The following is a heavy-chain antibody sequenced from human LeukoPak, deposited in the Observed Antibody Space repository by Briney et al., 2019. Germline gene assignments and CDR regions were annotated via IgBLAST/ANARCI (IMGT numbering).Heavy chain of an antibody. D-gene: IGHD3-3*01. J-gene: IGHJ6*03. CDR1: GFTFSSYS. Sequence: VGSLRLSCAASGFTFSSYSMNWVRQAPGKGLEWVSSISSSSSYIYYADSAKGRFTISRDNAKNSLYLQMNSLRAEDTAVYYCARDSRLTIFGVVIISPMDVWGKGTTVTVSS. V-gene: IGHV3-21*01. CDR3: ARDSRLTIFGVVIISPMDV. CDR2: ISSSSSYI.